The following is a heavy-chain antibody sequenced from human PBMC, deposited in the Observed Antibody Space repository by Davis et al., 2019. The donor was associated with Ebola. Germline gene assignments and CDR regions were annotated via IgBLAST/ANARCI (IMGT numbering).Heavy chain of an antibody. CDR2: INHSGST. CDR3: ARVGEGASSTLFDY. Sequence: SETLSLTCAVYGGSFSGYYWSWIRQPPGKGLEWIGEINHSGSTNYNPSLKSRVTISVDTSKNQFSLKLSSVTAADTAVYYCARVGEGASSTLFDYWGQGTLVTVSS. J-gene: IGHJ4*02. D-gene: IGHD3-16*01. V-gene: IGHV4-34*01. CDR1: GGSFSGYY.